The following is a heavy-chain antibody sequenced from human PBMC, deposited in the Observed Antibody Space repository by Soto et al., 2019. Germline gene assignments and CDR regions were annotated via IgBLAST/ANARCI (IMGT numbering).Heavy chain of an antibody. CDR2: INAGNGDT. CDR1: GYTFSSYA. Sequence: ASVKVSCKASGYTFSSYAMHWVRQAPGQRLEWMGWINAGNGDTKYSQKLQGRVTITRDTSATTAYMELSSLRSEDTAVYYCARGSTGSAYSWFDSWGQGTQVTVSS. D-gene: IGHD2-15*01. V-gene: IGHV1-3*01. J-gene: IGHJ5*01. CDR3: ARGSTGSAYSWFDS.